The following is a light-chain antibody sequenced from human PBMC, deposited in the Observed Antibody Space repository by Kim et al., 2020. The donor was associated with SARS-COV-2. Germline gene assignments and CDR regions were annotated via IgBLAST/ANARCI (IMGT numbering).Light chain of an antibody. J-gene: IGLJ3*02. V-gene: IGLV1-40*01. CDR3: QSFDSRLTGWA. Sequence: RVTISCTGSSSNSGAGYNVHWYQQLPGTAPKLLIYGNSNRPSGVPDRFSGSNSGTSASLTITGLLAEDEADYYCQSFDSRLTGWAFGGGTKVTVL. CDR1: SSNSGAGYN. CDR2: GNS.